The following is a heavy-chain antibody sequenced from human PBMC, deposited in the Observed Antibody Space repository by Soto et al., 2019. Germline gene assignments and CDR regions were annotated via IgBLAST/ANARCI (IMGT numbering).Heavy chain of an antibody. J-gene: IGHJ6*02. D-gene: IGHD2-8*01. V-gene: IGHV1-2*04. CDR1: GYTLTELS. CDR2: INPKSGGT. CDR3: ARGDSTDCSNGVCSFFYNHDMDV. Sequence: ASVKVSCKVSGYTLTELSIHWVRQAPGQGLEWLGRINPKSGGTSTAQKFQGWVTMTTDTSISTASMELTRLTSGDTAIYYCARGDSTDCSNGVCSFFYNHDMDVWGQGTTVTVSS.